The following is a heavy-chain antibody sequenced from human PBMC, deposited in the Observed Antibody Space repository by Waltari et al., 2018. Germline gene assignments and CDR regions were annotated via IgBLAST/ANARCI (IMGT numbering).Heavy chain of an antibody. D-gene: IGHD3-9*01. V-gene: IGHV4-39*01. J-gene: IGHJ5*02. CDR3: ARLSYHIVTGYGWFDP. CDR2: ISYSGST. CDR1: GGSISSDSYY. Sequence: QLQLQESGPGLVKPSETLSLTCTVSGGSISSDSYYSGWIRQPPGKGLEWIGIISYSGSTYYNPSLKSRVTISVDTSKNQFSLKLSSVTAADTAVYYCARLSYHIVTGYGWFDPWGLGTLVTVSS.